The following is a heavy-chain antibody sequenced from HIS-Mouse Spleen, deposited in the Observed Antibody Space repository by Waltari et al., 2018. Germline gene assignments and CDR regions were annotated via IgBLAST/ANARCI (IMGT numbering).Heavy chain of an antibody. D-gene: IGHD5-12*01. CDR3: ARRYSGYDLGY. CDR2: ISYDGSNK. CDR1: GFTFSSYA. V-gene: IGHV3-30*04. Sequence: QVQLVESGGGVVQPGRSLRLSCAASGFTFSSYAMHWVRQAPGKGLEWGAVISYDGSNKYYADSVKGRFTISRDNSKNTLYLQMNSLRAEDTAVYYCARRYSGYDLGYWGQGTLVTVSS. J-gene: IGHJ4*02.